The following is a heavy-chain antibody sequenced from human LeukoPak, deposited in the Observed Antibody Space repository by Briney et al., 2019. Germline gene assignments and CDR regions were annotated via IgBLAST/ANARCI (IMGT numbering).Heavy chain of an antibody. V-gene: IGHV1-2*02. Sequence: ASVKVSCKASGYTFTGYYMHWVRQAPGQGLEWMGWINPNSGGTNYAQKFQGRVAMTRDTSISTAYMELSRLRSDDTAVYYCARDGGIGGGYDYDYWGQGTLVTVSS. J-gene: IGHJ4*02. CDR3: ARDGGIGGGYDYDY. D-gene: IGHD5-12*01. CDR1: GYTFTGYY. CDR2: INPNSGGT.